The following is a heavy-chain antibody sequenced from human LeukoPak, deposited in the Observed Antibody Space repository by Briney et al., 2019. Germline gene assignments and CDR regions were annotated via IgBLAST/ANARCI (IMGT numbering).Heavy chain of an antibody. D-gene: IGHD6-19*01. V-gene: IGHV4-59*01. CDR3: ARRDSGGYGYFDL. CDR1: GGAIRSYY. J-gene: IGHJ2*01. CDR2: IYHSGST. Sequence: SETLSLTCTVSGGAIRSYYWSWIRQPPGKGLEWIGYIYHSGSTSYNPSLKSRVTISVDTSKNQFSLRLTSLTAADTAVYYCARRDSGGYGYFDLWGRGTLVTVSS.